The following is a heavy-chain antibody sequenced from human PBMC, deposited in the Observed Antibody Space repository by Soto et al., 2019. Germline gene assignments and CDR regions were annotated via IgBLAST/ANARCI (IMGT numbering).Heavy chain of an antibody. J-gene: IGHJ4*01. CDR1: GFTFSSYS. Sequence: GVSLGLSFAASGFTFSSYSMNWVRQAPGKGLEWVSYISSSSSTIYYADSVKGRFTISRDNAKSSLYLQMNSLRDEDTAVYYCARDSGYSYGHIEYWDNETLFT. D-gene: IGHD5-12*01. CDR2: ISSSSSTI. CDR3: ARDSGYSYGHIEY. V-gene: IGHV3-48*02.